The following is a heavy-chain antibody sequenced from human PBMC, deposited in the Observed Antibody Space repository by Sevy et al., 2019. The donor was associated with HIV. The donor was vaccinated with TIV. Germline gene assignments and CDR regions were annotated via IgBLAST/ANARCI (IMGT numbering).Heavy chain of an antibody. CDR3: ARGPGYSSSWYRTAGLYYFDY. V-gene: IGHV3-33*08. J-gene: IGHJ4*02. CDR2: IWYDGSNK. CDR1: GFTFRTHW. Sequence: GGSLRLSCAASGFTFRTHWMTWVRQAPGKGLEWVAVIWYDGSNKYYADSVKGRFTISRDNSKNTLYLQMNSLRAEDTAVYYCARGPGYSSSWYRTAGLYYFDYWGQGTLVTVSS. D-gene: IGHD6-13*01.